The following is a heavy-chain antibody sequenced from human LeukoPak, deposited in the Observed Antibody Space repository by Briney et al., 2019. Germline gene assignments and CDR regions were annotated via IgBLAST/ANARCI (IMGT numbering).Heavy chain of an antibody. CDR3: ARGLGASTGYYYYMDV. CDR1: GDSINIYY. Sequence: SETLSLTCTVSGDSINIYYWSWIRQPAGKGLEWIGRIYISGSTNYNPSLKSRLTMSVDTSKNQFSLKLSSVTAADTAVYYCARGLGASTGYYYYMDVWGKGTTVTVSS. D-gene: IGHD1-26*01. J-gene: IGHJ6*03. CDR2: IYISGST. V-gene: IGHV4-4*07.